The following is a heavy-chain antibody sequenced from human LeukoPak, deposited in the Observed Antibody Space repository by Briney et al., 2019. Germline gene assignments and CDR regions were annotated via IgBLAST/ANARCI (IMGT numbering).Heavy chain of an antibody. CDR3: ARVGGEYYYDSSGYPDY. CDR1: GYTFTSYY. D-gene: IGHD3-22*01. J-gene: IGHJ4*02. CDR2: INPSGGST. Sequence: GASVKVSCKASGYTFTSYYMHWVRQAPGQGLEWMGIINPSGGSTSYAQKFQGRVTMTRDTSTSTVYMELSSLRSEDTAAYYCARVGGEYYYDSSGYPDYWGQGTLVTVSS. V-gene: IGHV1-46*01.